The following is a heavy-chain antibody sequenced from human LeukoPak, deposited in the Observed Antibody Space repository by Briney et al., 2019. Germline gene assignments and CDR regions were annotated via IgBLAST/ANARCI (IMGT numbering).Heavy chain of an antibody. J-gene: IGHJ4*02. D-gene: IGHD3-22*01. Sequence: SETLSLTCAVYGGSFSSYYWGWIRQPPGKGLEWIGSIYYSGSTYYNPSLKSRVTISVDTSKNQFSLKLSSVTAADTAVYYCARHWDPRAYYYDSSGYYTLDYWGQGTLVTVSS. V-gene: IGHV4-39*01. CDR1: GGSFSSYY. CDR3: ARHWDPRAYYYDSSGYYTLDY. CDR2: IYYSGST.